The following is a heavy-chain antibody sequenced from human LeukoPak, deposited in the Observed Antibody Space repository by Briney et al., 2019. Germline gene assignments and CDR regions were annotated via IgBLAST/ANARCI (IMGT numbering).Heavy chain of an antibody. Sequence: GGSLRLSCAASGFTFSNYEMTWVRQAPGKGLEWVAYISSSGRTIHYADSVKGRFTISRDNAKSSLYLQMNSLRVEDTAVYYCATPPGSYGSAIDYWGQGTLVTVSS. D-gene: IGHD3-10*01. CDR2: ISSSGRTI. CDR1: GFTFSNYE. V-gene: IGHV3-48*03. J-gene: IGHJ4*02. CDR3: ATPPGSYGSAIDY.